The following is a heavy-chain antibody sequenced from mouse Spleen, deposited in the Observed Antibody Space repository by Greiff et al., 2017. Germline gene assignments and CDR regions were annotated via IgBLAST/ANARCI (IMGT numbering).Heavy chain of an antibody. CDR3: AREVYFDY. J-gene: IGHJ2*01. CDR2: ISYDGSN. V-gene: IGHV3-6*02. Sequence: EVQLQESGPGLVKPSQSLSLTCSVTGYSITSGYYWNWIRQFPGNKLEWMGYISYDGSNNYNPSLKNRISITRDTSKNQFFLKLNSVTTEDTATYYCAREVYFDYWGQGTTLTVSS. CDR1: GYSITSGYY.